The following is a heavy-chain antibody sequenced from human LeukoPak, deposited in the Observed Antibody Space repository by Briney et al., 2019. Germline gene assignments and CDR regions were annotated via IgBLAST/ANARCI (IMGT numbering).Heavy chain of an antibody. J-gene: IGHJ4*02. D-gene: IGHD2-8*01. CDR1: GFTFSNYI. CDR2: ISSSSYI. V-gene: IGHV3-21*06. Sequence: GGSLRLSCAASGFTFSNYIVNWVRQAPGEGLEWVASISSSSYIYYADSVKGRFTISRDNAKNLLYLQMTSLRAEDTAVYYCARGGVGYGDSFDYWGQGTLVTVSS. CDR3: ARGGVGYGDSFDY.